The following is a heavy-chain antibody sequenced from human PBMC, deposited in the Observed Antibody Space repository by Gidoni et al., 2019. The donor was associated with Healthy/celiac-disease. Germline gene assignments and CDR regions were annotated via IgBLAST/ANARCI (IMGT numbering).Heavy chain of an antibody. CDR3: ARDGGRGSGGDLYY. J-gene: IGHJ4*02. Sequence: QVQPVQSGAEVKKPGASVKVSCKASGYTFTSYGSSWVRQAPGQGLEWMGWIRAYNGITNYAQKLQGRVTMTTDTTTSTAYMELRSLRSDDATVYYCARDGGRGSGGDLYYWGQGTLVTVSS. D-gene: IGHD2-15*01. V-gene: IGHV1-18*01. CDR1: GYTFTSYG. CDR2: IRAYNGIT.